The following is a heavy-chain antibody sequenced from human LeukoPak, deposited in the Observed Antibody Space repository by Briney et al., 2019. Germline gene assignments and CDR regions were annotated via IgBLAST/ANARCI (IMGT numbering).Heavy chain of an antibody. Sequence: ASVNVSCKTSGYTFTRCAVHWVRQAPGQRLGWMGWIHADSGNTKCSQKLQGRVTIARDTSASTIYMELSSLRFEDTAVYFCTIGLAGDWDAFDIWGLGTMVTVSP. CDR1: GYTFTRCA. D-gene: IGHD6-19*01. J-gene: IGHJ3*02. CDR3: TIGLAGDWDAFDI. CDR2: IHADSGNT. V-gene: IGHV1-3*01.